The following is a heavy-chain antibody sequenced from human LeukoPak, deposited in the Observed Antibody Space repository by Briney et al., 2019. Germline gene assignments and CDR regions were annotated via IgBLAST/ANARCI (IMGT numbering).Heavy chain of an antibody. Sequence: GGSLRLSCAASGFTFSRYWMSWVRQAPGKGLEWVANIKQDGSEKYYVDSVKGRFTISRDNAKNSLYLQMNSLGAEDTAVYYCAREPPPSIYCSGGSCYSDYYGMDVWGQGTTVTVSS. CDR2: IKQDGSEK. D-gene: IGHD2-15*01. CDR1: GFTFSRYW. J-gene: IGHJ6*02. CDR3: AREPPPSIYCSGGSCYSDYYGMDV. V-gene: IGHV3-7*01.